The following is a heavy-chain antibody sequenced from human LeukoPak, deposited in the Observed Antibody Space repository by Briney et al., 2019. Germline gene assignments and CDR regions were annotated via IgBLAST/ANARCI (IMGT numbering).Heavy chain of an antibody. CDR1: GFTFSSYA. D-gene: IGHD6-19*01. J-gene: IGHJ6*02. Sequence: GGSLRLSCAASGFTFSSYAMSWVRQAPGKGLEWVSAISGSGGSTYYADSVKGRFTISRDNSKNTLYLQMNSLRAEDTAVYYCAKDSGRVVAGTVDVWGQGTTVTVSS. CDR3: AKDSGRVVAGTVDV. CDR2: ISGSGGST. V-gene: IGHV3-23*01.